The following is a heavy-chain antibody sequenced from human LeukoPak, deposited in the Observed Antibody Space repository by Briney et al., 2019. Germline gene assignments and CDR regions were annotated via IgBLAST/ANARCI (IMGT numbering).Heavy chain of an antibody. D-gene: IGHD3-22*01. J-gene: IGHJ3*02. CDR3: ARDRLDYYDSSGYYSDAFDI. V-gene: IGHV3-48*03. CDR2: ISSSGSTI. Sequence: GGSLRLSCAASGFTFSSYEMNWVRQAPGKGLEWVSYISSSGSTIYYADSVKGRFTISRDNSKNTLYLQMNSLRAEDTAVYYCARDRLDYYDSSGYYSDAFDIWGQGTMVTVSS. CDR1: GFTFSSYE.